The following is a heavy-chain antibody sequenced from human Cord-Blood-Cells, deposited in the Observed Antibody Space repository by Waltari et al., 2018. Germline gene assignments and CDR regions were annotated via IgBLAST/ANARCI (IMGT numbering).Heavy chain of an antibody. J-gene: IGHJ4*02. CDR1: GFTFSSYA. Sequence: QVQLVESGGGVVQPGRSLRLSCAASGFTFSSYAMHWVRQAPGKGREWVAVISYDGSNKYYADSVKGRFTISRDNSKNTLYLQMNSLRAEDTAVYYCARAPVRYYFDYWGQGTLVTVSS. CDR3: ARAPVRYYFDY. V-gene: IGHV3-30*01. CDR2: ISYDGSNK. D-gene: IGHD3-22*01.